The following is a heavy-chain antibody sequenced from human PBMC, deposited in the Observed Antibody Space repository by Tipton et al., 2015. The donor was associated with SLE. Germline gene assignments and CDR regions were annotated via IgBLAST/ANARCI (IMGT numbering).Heavy chain of an antibody. CDR1: GGSFSGYY. CDR2: INHSGST. Sequence: TLSLTCAVYGGSFSGYYWSWIRQPPGKGLEWIGEINHSGSTKYNPSLKSRVTISVDTSKNQFSLKLSSVTAADTAVYYCARLRNSSSSYFDYWGQGTLVTVSS. D-gene: IGHD6-6*01. V-gene: IGHV4-34*01. CDR3: ARLRNSSSSYFDY. J-gene: IGHJ4*02.